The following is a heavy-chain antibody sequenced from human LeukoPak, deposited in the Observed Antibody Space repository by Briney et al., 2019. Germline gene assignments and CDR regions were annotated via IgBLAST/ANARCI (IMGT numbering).Heavy chain of an antibody. Sequence: SQTLSLTCTVSGASPTRTTYYWGWFRQPPGKGLEWIATMFYSGYTYYNPSLKSRVTISIDTSENQVSLKLSFVTAADTALYYCAKEPTGDKSFDSWGQGTLVTVSS. D-gene: IGHD7-27*01. CDR3: AKEPTGDKSFDS. V-gene: IGHV4-39*07. J-gene: IGHJ4*02. CDR1: GASPTRTTYY. CDR2: MFYSGYT.